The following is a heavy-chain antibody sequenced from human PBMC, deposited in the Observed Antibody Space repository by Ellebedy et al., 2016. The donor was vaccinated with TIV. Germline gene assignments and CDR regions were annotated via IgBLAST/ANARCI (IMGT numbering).Heavy chain of an antibody. CDR2: INPNSGDT. CDR3: AKSALGWYYFDY. D-gene: IGHD1-26*01. J-gene: IGHJ4*02. CDR1: GYTFSDYY. V-gene: IGHV1-2*02. Sequence: AASVKVSCKASGYTFSDYYMHWLRQAPGQGLEWMGCINPNSGDTNYAQKFQGRVTMTRDTSTSTAYMDLTSLTSDDTAVYYCAKSALGWYYFDYWGQGTLVNVSS.